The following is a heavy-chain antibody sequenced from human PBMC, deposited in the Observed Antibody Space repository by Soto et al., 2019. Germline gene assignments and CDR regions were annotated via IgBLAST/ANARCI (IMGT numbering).Heavy chain of an antibody. CDR1: GGSFSGYY. Sequence: QVQLQQWGAGLLKPSETLSLTCAVYGGSFSGYYWSWIRQPPGKGLEWFGEINHSGSTNYNPSLKSRVTIAVDTSKNQFSLKLGSVTAADTAVYYCARGSALWGGYYKPLYRRYFQHWGQGTLVTVSS. J-gene: IGHJ1*01. V-gene: IGHV4-34*01. D-gene: IGHD3-3*01. CDR2: INHSGST. CDR3: ARGSALWGGYYKPLYRRYFQH.